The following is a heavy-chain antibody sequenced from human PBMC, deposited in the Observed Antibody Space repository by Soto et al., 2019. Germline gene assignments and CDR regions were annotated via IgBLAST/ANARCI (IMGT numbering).Heavy chain of an antibody. J-gene: IGHJ4*02. CDR3: AGGGTYELFDY. CDR1: GGTFSNY. CDR2: IYSGGTT. D-gene: IGHD1-26*01. V-gene: IGHV3-53*01. Sequence: PVGSLRLSCAVSGGTFSNYMSWVRQAPGKGLEWVSIIYSGGTTYYADSVKGRFTITRDNSKNTLYLQMNSLRAGDTALYYCAGGGTYELFDYWAREPWSPSPQ.